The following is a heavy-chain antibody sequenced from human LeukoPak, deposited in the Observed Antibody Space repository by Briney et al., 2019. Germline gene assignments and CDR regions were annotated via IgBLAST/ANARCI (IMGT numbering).Heavy chain of an antibody. Sequence: PGGSLRLSCAASGFTFSSYAMSWVRQAPGKGLEWVSAISGSGGGTYYADSVKGRFTISRNNAKNSLYLQMNSLRAEDTAVYYCARVRAAAGDYDAFDIWGQGTMVTVSS. CDR2: ISGSGGGT. CDR3: ARVRAAAGDYDAFDI. V-gene: IGHV3-23*01. CDR1: GFTFSSYA. J-gene: IGHJ3*02. D-gene: IGHD6-13*01.